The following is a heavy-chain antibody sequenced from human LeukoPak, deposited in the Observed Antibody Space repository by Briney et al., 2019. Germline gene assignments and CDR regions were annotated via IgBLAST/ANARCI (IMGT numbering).Heavy chain of an antibody. CDR2: ISAYNGNT. CDR1: GYTFTSYG. V-gene: IGHV1-18*01. D-gene: IGHD2-2*01. J-gene: IGHJ4*02. CDR3: ARDLPGGIVVVPAAIPRDY. Sequence: GASVKVSCKASGYTFTSYGISWVRQAPGQGLEWMGWISAYNGNTNYAQKLQGRVTMTTDTSTSTAYMELRSLRSDDTAVYYCARDLPGGIVVVPAAIPRDYWGQGTLVTVSS.